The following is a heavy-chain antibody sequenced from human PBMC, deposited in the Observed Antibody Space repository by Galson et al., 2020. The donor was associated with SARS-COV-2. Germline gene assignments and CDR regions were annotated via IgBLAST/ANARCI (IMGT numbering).Heavy chain of an antibody. CDR1: GGSISSYY. Sequence: SETLSLTCTVSGGSISSYYWSWIRQPPGKGLEWIGYIYYSGSTNYNPSLKSRVTISVDTSKNQFSLKLSSVTAADTAVYYCACGSTVTTHDYWGQGTLVTVSS. J-gene: IGHJ4*02. D-gene: IGHD4-17*01. V-gene: IGHV4-59*13. CDR3: ACGSTVTTHDY. CDR2: IYYSGST.